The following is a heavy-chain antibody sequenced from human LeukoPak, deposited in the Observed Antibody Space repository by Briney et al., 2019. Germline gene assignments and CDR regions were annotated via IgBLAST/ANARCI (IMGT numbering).Heavy chain of an antibody. V-gene: IGHV3-23*01. J-gene: IGHJ4*02. CDR2: ISGSGDTT. D-gene: IGHD6-19*01. Sequence: SGGSLRLSCAASGITFSNYAMSWVRQAPGKGLEWISAISGSGDTTHYADSVKGRFTISRDNSKNTLYLQMNSLRAEDTAVYYCARGPHSSGWPQQYYWGQGTLVTVSS. CDR1: GITFSNYA. CDR3: ARGPHSSGWPQQYY.